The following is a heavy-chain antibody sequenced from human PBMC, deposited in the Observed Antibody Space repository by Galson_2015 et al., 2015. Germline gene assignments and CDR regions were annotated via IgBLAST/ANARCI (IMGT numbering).Heavy chain of an antibody. Sequence: SLRLSCAASGFTFSSHAMSWVRHAPGKGLECVSVIGGSGETTHYIDSVKGRFTISRDNSKNTLYLQMSSLRAEDTAVYYCATRYCGGTHCYQYYFDSWGQGTLVTVSS. CDR1: GFTFSSHA. D-gene: IGHD2-15*01. V-gene: IGHV3-23*01. J-gene: IGHJ4*02. CDR3: ATRYCGGTHCYQYYFDS. CDR2: IGGSGETT.